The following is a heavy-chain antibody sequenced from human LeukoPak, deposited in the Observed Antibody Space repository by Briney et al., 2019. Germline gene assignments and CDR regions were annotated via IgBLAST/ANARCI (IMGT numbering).Heavy chain of an antibody. J-gene: IGHJ4*02. CDR2: FDPEDGET. V-gene: IGHV1-24*01. Sequence: GASVKVSCKVSGYTLTELSMHWVRQAPGKGLEWMGGFDPEDGETIYAQKFQGRVTKTEDTSTDTAYMELSSLRSEDTAVYYCATVMAVAAYNFDYWGQGTLVTVSS. D-gene: IGHD6-19*01. CDR1: GYTLTELS. CDR3: ATVMAVAAYNFDY.